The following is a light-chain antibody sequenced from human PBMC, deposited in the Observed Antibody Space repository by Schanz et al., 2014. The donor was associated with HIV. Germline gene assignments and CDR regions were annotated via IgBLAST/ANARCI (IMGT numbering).Light chain of an antibody. CDR2: AAS. CDR1: QTISNS. V-gene: IGKV1-16*01. Sequence: DIQMTQSPSTLSASVGDRVTITCRASQTISNSLAWYQQRPGKAPKVLIYAASSLQRGAPSRFSGSGSGTEFTLTISNLEPDDFAIYYCQQYSTYPYTFGQGTKLDIQ. CDR3: QQYSTYPYT. J-gene: IGKJ2*01.